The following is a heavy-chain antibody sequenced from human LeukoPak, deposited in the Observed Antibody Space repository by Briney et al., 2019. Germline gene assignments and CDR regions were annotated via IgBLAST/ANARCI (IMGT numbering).Heavy chain of an antibody. D-gene: IGHD3-22*01. J-gene: IGHJ4*02. CDR1: GVSVNTIVYY. CDR2: IYYSGST. CDR3: ARGGRGTYYYDSSGYLGFDC. V-gene: IGHV4-61*08. Sequence: SETLSLTCTVSGVSVNTIVYYWDWIRHSPGKGLEWIASIYYSGSTNYNPSLTSPVTISVDTPKNHSSLKLSSVPTAETAVYYCARGGRGTYYYDSSGYLGFDCWGQGTLVTVSS.